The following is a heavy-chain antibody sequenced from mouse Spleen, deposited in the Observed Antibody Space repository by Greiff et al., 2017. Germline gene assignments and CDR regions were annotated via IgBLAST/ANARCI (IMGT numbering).Heavy chain of an antibody. CDR3: ARGSNYPYAMDY. J-gene: IGHJ4*01. CDR1: GFTFSSYA. D-gene: IGHD2-5*01. Sequence: EVQGVESGGGLVKPGGSLKLSCAASGFTFSSYAMSWVRQTPEKRLEWVATISSGGSYTYYPDTVTGRFTISRDNAKNTLYLEMSSLRSEDTAMYYCARGSNYPYAMDYWGQGTSVTVSS. CDR2: ISSGGSYT. V-gene: IGHV5-9-4*01.